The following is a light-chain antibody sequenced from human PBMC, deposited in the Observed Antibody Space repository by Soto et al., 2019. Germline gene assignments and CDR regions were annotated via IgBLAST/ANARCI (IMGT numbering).Light chain of an antibody. J-gene: IGLJ1*01. CDR2: DVS. CDR3: NYYTNRSTYV. V-gene: IGLV2-14*01. CDR1: SSDVGGYNF. Sequence: QSALTQPASVSGSPGQSITISCTGTSSDVGGYNFVYWYQQHPGQAPKLMIYDVSNRPSGVSNRFSGSKSGNTASLTISGHQAEDEADYYCNYYTNRSTYVFGTGTKLTVL.